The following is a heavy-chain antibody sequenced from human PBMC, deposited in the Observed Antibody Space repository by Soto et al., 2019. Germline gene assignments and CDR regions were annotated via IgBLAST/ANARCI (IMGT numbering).Heavy chain of an antibody. CDR1: GDTFTNYY. Sequence: ASVKVSCKASGDTFTNYYMHWVRQAPGQGLEWMGVINPSGGSTSYAQKFQGRVTMSKDTSTSTVYMELSSLRSEDTAVYYCASGGVVVPAAIKFNCFDPWGQGTLVTVS. J-gene: IGHJ5*02. D-gene: IGHD2-2*01. CDR3: ASGGVVVPAAIKFNCFDP. V-gene: IGHV1-46*01. CDR2: INPSGGST.